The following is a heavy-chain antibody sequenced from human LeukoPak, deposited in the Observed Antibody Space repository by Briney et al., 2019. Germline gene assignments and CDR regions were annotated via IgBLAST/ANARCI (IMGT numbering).Heavy chain of an antibody. Sequence: SETLSLTCTVSGGSISSYYWSWIRQPPGKGLEWIGYIYYSGSTNYNPALKSRVTISVDTSKNQFSLKLSSVTAADTAVYYCARGGYYYGSGSYLYYYYMDVWGKGTTVTVSS. V-gene: IGHV4-59*01. CDR2: IYYSGST. D-gene: IGHD3-10*01. J-gene: IGHJ6*03. CDR1: GGSISSYY. CDR3: ARGGYYYGSGSYLYYYYMDV.